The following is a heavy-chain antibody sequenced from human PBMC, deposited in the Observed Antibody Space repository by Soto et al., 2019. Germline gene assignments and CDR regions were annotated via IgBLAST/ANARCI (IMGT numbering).Heavy chain of an antibody. D-gene: IGHD2-8*02. CDR1: GGSISSGGYY. J-gene: IGHJ5*02. Sequence: QVQLQESGPGLVKPSQTLSLTCTVSGGSISSGGYYWSWIRQHPGKGLEWIGYIYYSGSTYYNPSLRSRVTISVDTSKNQFSLKLSSVTDADTAVYYWAVVYATGLQGNWFDPWGQGTLVTVSS. CDR3: AVVYATGLQGNWFDP. CDR2: IYYSGST. V-gene: IGHV4-31*03.